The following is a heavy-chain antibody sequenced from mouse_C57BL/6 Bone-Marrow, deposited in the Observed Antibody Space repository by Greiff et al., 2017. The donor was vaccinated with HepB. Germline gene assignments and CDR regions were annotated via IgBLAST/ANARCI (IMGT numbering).Heavy chain of an antibody. CDR1: GFTFSSYT. CDR3: ARREGRYFDV. Sequence: EVQLVESGGGLVKPGGSLKLSCAASGFTFSSYTMSWVRQTPEKRLEWVATISGGGGNTYYPDSVKGRFTISRDNAKNTLYLQMSSLRSEDTALYYCARREGRYFDVWGTGTTVTVSS. J-gene: IGHJ1*03. V-gene: IGHV5-9*01. CDR2: ISGGGGNT.